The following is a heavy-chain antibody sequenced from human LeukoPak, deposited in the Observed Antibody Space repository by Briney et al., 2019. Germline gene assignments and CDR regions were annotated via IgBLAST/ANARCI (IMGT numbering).Heavy chain of an antibody. J-gene: IGHJ5*02. Sequence: ASVRVSCKASGYTFTNHGISWVRQAPGQGLEWMGWISTNNGNTNYAQKLQGRVTMTTDTSASTAYMELRSLRSDDTAVYYCARNFYDSRGYSHFDPWGQGTLVTVSS. D-gene: IGHD3-22*01. CDR3: ARNFYDSRGYSHFDP. CDR2: ISTNNGNT. CDR1: GYTFTNHG. V-gene: IGHV1-18*01.